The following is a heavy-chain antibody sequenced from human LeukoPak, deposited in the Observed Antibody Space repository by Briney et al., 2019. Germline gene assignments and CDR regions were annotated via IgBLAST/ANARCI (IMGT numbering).Heavy chain of an antibody. CDR3: ARDEVAGTFNFDY. CDR1: GYSISSGYY. D-gene: IGHD6-19*01. Sequence: SEALSLTCTVSGYSISSGYYWGWIRQPPGKGLEWIGSIYHSGSTYYNPSLKSRVTISVDTSKNQFSLKLSSVTAADTAVYYCARDEVAGTFNFDYWGQGTLVTVSS. J-gene: IGHJ4*02. CDR2: IYHSGST. V-gene: IGHV4-38-2*02.